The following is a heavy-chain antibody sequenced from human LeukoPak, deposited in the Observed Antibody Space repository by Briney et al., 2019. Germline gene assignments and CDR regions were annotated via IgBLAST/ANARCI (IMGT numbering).Heavy chain of an antibody. V-gene: IGHV3-23*01. CDR3: ATDSPELGYCSGGSCYES. Sequence: GGSLRLPCAASGFTFSSYGMSWVRQAPGKGLEWVSAISGSGGSTYYADSVKGRFTISRDNSKNTLYLQMNSLRAEDTAVYYCATDSPELGYCSGGSCYESWGQGTLVTVSS. D-gene: IGHD2-15*01. CDR2: ISGSGGST. J-gene: IGHJ5*02. CDR1: GFTFSSYG.